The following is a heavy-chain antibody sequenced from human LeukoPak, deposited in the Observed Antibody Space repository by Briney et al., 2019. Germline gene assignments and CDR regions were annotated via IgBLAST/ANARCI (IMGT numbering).Heavy chain of an antibody. CDR3: SRGTCDGYRAFDI. CDR1: GFTFSSYS. CDR2: ISSTSSII. D-gene: IGHD5-24*01. V-gene: IGHV3-48*02. J-gene: IGHJ3*02. Sequence: RGCLSLSCAASGFTFSSYSMNWGRHAPRKGREWGSCISSTSSIISYTPSVKVRFTISRDNAKSSLYLQMNSLRDDDPAVFFWSRGTCDGYRAFDIWGQGAMVTVSS.